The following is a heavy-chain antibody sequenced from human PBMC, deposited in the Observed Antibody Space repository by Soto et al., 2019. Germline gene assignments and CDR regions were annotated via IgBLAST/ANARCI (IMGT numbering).Heavy chain of an antibody. CDR3: ARGYRITIFGVVTPGDFQH. D-gene: IGHD3-3*01. CDR1: GYTFSGYY. CDR2: INPNSGGT. V-gene: IGHV1-2*04. Sequence: GASVKVSCKASGYTFSGYYMHWVRQAPGQGLEWMGWINPNSGGTNYAQKFQGWVTMTRDTSISTAYMELSRLRSDDTAVYYCARGYRITIFGVVTPGDFQHWGQGTLVTVSS. J-gene: IGHJ1*01.